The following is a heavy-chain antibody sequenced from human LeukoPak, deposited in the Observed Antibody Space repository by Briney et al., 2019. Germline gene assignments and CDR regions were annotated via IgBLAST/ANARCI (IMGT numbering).Heavy chain of an antibody. J-gene: IGHJ4*02. Sequence: GGSLRLSCAASGFTFSDYYMSWVRQAPGKGLVWVSRINGDGSSTTYVDSVMGRFTISRDNAKNTLYLQMNSVRAEDTAVYYRARGNIAAAGIHYWGQGTLVIVSS. CDR1: GFTFSDYY. CDR2: INGDGSST. V-gene: IGHV3-74*01. D-gene: IGHD6-13*01. CDR3: ARGNIAAAGIHY.